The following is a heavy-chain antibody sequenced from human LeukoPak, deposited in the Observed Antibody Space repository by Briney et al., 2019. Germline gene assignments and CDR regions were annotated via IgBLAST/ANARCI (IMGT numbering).Heavy chain of an antibody. CDR2: ISTSGST. CDR3: ARHSPVGIFYFDY. J-gene: IGHJ4*02. Sequence: SETLSLTCTVSSGSIIRYHWSWIRQSAEKGLEWIGRISTSGSTYYNPSPKSRVTISVDTSKNQFSLKLSSVTAADTAVYYCARHSPVGIFYFDYWGQGTLVTVSS. V-gene: IGHV4-4*07. CDR1: SGSIIRYH. D-gene: IGHD1-26*01.